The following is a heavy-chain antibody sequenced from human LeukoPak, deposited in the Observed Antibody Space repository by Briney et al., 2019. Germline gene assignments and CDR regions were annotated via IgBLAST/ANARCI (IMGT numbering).Heavy chain of an antibody. D-gene: IGHD3-10*01. CDR3: AKDSGSGNPKYYGMDV. V-gene: IGHV3-9*01. Sequence: PGRSLRLSCAASGFTFDDYAMHWVRHAPGKDLEWVSGISWNSGSIDYADSVKGRFTISRDNAKNSLYMQVNSLRAEDTAFYYCAKDSGSGNPKYYGMDVWGQGTTVTVSS. J-gene: IGHJ6*02. CDR2: ISWNSGSI. CDR1: GFTFDDYA.